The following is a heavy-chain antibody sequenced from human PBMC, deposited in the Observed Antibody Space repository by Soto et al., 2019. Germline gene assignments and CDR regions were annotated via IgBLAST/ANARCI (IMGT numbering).Heavy chain of an antibody. CDR1: GYSFTSYW. CDR2: IDPSDSYT. V-gene: IGHV5-10-1*01. CDR3: ARLTYSSGSYFPDY. D-gene: IGHD3-10*01. Sequence: GESLKISCKGSGYSFTSYWITWVRQMPGKGLEWMGKIDPSDSYTKYSPSFQGHVTISVDKSISAAYLHWSSLKASDTAMYYCARLTYSSGSYFPDYWGQGTLVTVSS. J-gene: IGHJ4*02.